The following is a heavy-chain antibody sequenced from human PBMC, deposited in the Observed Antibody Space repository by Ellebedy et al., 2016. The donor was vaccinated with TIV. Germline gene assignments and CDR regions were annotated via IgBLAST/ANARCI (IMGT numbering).Heavy chain of an antibody. CDR1: GGTFSSYA. CDR3: ASLSSGYYSLYYYYGMDV. J-gene: IGHJ6*02. Sequence: ASVKVSCKASGGTFSSYAISWVRQAPGQGLEWMGRIIPILGIANYAQKFQGRVTITADKSTSTAYMELSSLRSEDTAVYYCASLSSGYYSLYYYYGMDVWGQGTTVTVSS. CDR2: IIPILGIA. V-gene: IGHV1-69*04. D-gene: IGHD3-22*01.